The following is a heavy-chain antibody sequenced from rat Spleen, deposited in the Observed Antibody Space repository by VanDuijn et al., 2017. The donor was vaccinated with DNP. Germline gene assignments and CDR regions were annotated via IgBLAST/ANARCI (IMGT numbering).Heavy chain of an antibody. J-gene: IGHJ2*01. V-gene: IGHV5-29*01. CDR3: ARRYGVDY. CDR1: GFTFSDYY. CDR2: INYDGSST. D-gene: IGHD4-1*01. Sequence: EVQLVESDGGLVQPGRSLKLSCAASGFTFSDYYMAWVRQAPTQGLEWVATINYDGSSTYYRDSVKGRFTVSRDNAKSTLYLQMDSLRSEDTATYYCARRYGVDYWGQGVMVTVSS.